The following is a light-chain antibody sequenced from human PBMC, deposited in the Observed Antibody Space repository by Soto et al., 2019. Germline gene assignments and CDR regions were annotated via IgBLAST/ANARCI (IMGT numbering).Light chain of an antibody. V-gene: IGLV1-47*01. J-gene: IGLJ2*01. CDR1: SSNIGSNY. CDR2: RNI. Sequence: QSALTQPPSASGTPGQRVTISCSGSSSNIGSNYVYWYQQLPGTAPKLLIYRNIQRPSGVPDRFSGSKSGTSASLAISGLRSEDEADYYCAAWDDSLSALFGGGTKLTVL. CDR3: AAWDDSLSAL.